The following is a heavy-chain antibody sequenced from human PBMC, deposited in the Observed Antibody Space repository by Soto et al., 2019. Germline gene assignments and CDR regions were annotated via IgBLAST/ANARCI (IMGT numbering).Heavy chain of an antibody. V-gene: IGHV4-39*01. D-gene: IGHD2-21*02. CDR3: DRQRTTVVTQAYFDH. CDR1: GESISSSSYY. CDR2: IYYSGRT. J-gene: IGHJ4*02. Sequence: ETLSLTCIVSGESISSSSYYWGWIRQPPGKGLEWIGSIYYSGRTYYNPSFKSRVTISIDTSKNQFSLKLSSVTATDTAVYYCDRQRTTVVTQAYFDHWGQGALVPVYS.